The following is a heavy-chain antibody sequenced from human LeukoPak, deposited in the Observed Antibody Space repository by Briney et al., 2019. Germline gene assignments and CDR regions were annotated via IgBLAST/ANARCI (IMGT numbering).Heavy chain of an antibody. CDR1: GFTFSSYS. D-gene: IGHD1-26*01. J-gene: IGHJ4*02. CDR2: ITRSGSAR. Sequence: GGSLRLSCAASGFTFSSYSMNWVRQAPGKGLEWVSYITRSGSARYYADSVKGRFTISRDNAKNSLYLQMNSLRAEDTAVYYCATQWELHPAFWGQGTLVTVSS. V-gene: IGHV3-48*01. CDR3: ATQWELHPAF.